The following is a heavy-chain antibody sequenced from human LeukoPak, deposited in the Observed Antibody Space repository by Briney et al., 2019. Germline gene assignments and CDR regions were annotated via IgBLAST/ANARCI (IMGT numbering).Heavy chain of an antibody. CDR1: GYSISSGYY. CDR2: IYHSGT. J-gene: IGHJ4*02. Sequence: PSETLSLTCALSGYSISSGYYWAWIRQPPGKGLEWIGSIYHSGTHYNPSLESRPTISVDTPKNQFSLQLSSVTAADTAVYYCARGDNYYDSSGYLDWGQGTLVTVSS. V-gene: IGHV4-38-2*01. D-gene: IGHD3-22*01. CDR3: ARGDNYYDSSGYLD.